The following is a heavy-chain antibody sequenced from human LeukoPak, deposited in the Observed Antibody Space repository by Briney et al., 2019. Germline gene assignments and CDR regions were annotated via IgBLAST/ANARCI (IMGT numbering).Heavy chain of an antibody. CDR2: IYTSGST. V-gene: IGHV4-4*07. CDR3: ARDLYYYGSGSYFDY. CDR1: GGSISSYY. D-gene: IGHD3-10*01. J-gene: IGHJ4*02. Sequence: SETLSLTCTVSGGSISSYYWSWIRQPPGKGLEWIGRIYTSGSTNYNPSLKSRVTMSVDTSKNQFSLKLSSVTAADTAVYYCARDLYYYGSGSYFDYWGQGTLVTVSS.